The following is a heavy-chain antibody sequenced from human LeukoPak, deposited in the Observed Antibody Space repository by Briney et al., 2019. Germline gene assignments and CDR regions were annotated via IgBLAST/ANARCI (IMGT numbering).Heavy chain of an antibody. Sequence: SETLSLTCTVSGGSISSSSYYWGWIRQPPGKGLEWIGEINHSGSTNYNPSLKSRVTISVDTSKNQFSLKLSSVTAADTAVYYCARNIRMSNSHDAFDIWGQGTMVTVSS. CDR2: INHSGST. CDR3: ARNIRMSNSHDAFDI. J-gene: IGHJ3*02. CDR1: GGSISSSSYY. D-gene: IGHD1-14*01. V-gene: IGHV4-39*01.